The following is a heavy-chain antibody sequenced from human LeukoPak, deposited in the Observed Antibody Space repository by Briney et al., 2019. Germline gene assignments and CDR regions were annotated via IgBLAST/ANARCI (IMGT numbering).Heavy chain of an antibody. CDR1: GGSINNFY. J-gene: IGHJ6*04. CDR3: ARLARLTLIRGVTGYHSLDV. CDR2: IYYSGTT. Sequence: PSETLSLTCTVSGGSINNFYWNWIRQPPGGGLEWIGYIYYSGTTNYNPSLKSRVPISVDASKNQFSLWLSSVTAADTAVYYCARLARLTLIRGVTGYHSLDVWGKGTQVTVSS. D-gene: IGHD3-10*01. V-gene: IGHV4-59*01.